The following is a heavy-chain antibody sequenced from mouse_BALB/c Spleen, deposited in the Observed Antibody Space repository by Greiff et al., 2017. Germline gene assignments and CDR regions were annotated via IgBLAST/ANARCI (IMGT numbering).Heavy chain of an antibody. CDR2: IDTSDSYT. D-gene: IGHD3-1*01. CDR1: GYTFTDYW. J-gene: IGHJ4*01. V-gene: IGHV1-69*01. CDR3: ARSGWNGSEAMDY. Sequence: QVHVKQPGAELVMPGASVKMSCKASGYTFTDYWMHWVKQRPGQCLEWIGAIDTSDSYTSYNQKFKGKATLTVDESSSTAYMQLSSLTSEDSAVYYCARSGWNGSEAMDYWGQGTSVTVSS.